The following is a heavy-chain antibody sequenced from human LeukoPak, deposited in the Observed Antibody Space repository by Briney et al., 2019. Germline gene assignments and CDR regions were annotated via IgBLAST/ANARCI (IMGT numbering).Heavy chain of an antibody. V-gene: IGHV3-23*01. CDR2: ISGSGGST. D-gene: IGHD6-19*01. J-gene: IGHJ4*02. CDR1: GFTFSSYA. CDR3: AKEVGIAVAGGLDY. Sequence: PGGSLRLSCAASGFTFSSYAMSWARQAPGKGLEWVSAISGSGGSTYYADSVKGRFTISRDNSKNTLYLQMNSLRAEDTAVYYCAKEVGIAVAGGLDYWGQGTLVTVSS.